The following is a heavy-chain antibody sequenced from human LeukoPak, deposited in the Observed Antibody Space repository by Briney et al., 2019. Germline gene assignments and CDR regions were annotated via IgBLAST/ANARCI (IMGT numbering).Heavy chain of an antibody. V-gene: IGHV3-21*04. CDR2: ISSSSSYI. Sequence: GGSLRLSCAASGFTFSSYSMNWVRQAPGKGLEWVSSISSSSSYIYYADSVKGRFTISRDNAKNSLYLQMNSLRAEDTAVYYCARVERVSMVRGVDHYYYYYYMDVWGKGTTVTISS. D-gene: IGHD3-10*01. CDR1: GFTFSSYS. J-gene: IGHJ6*03. CDR3: ARVERVSMVRGVDHYYYYYYMDV.